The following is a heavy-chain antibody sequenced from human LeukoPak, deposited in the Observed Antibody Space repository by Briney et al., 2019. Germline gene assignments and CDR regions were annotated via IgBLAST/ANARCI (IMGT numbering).Heavy chain of an antibody. CDR2: INPNSGGT. Sequence: ASVKVSCKASGYTFTGYYMHWVRQAPGQGLEWMGWINPNSGGTNYAQKFQGRVTMTRDTSISTAYMELSRLRSDDTAVYYCARNIYGDYPLDFDYWGQGTLVTVSS. D-gene: IGHD4-17*01. V-gene: IGHV1-2*02. CDR3: ARNIYGDYPLDFDY. J-gene: IGHJ4*02. CDR1: GYTFTGYY.